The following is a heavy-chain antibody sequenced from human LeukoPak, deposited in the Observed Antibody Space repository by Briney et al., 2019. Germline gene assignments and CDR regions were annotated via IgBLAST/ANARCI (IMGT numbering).Heavy chain of an antibody. V-gene: IGHV3-7*04. CDR3: ARGQKLTS. J-gene: IGHJ5*02. D-gene: IGHD2-15*01. Sequence: GGSLRLSCAASGFTFSTYWMSWVRQAPGKGLEWVANINEDGSDKYYVDSVKGRFTISRDNAENSLYLQMNSLRADDTAVYYCARGQKLTSWGQGTLVTVSS. CDR1: GFTFSTYW. CDR2: INEDGSDK.